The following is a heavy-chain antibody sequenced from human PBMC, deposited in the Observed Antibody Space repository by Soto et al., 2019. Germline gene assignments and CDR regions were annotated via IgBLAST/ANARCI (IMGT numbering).Heavy chain of an antibody. J-gene: IGHJ4*02. CDR2: IDDSGKV. CDR3: AIPPPIEVAGPDY. CDR1: GGSISGSPYH. V-gene: IGHV4-39*02. D-gene: IGHD6-19*01. Sequence: SETLSLTCTASGGSISGSPYHWGWIRQPPGKGLEWIGSIDDSGKVYYNPSLTGRATLLVDASKNRFSLNLNSVTAADTAVYYCAIPPPIEVAGPDYWGQGTLVTVSS.